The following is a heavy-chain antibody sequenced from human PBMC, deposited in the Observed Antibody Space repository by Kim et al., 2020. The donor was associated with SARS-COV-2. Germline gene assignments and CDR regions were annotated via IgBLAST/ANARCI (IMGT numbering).Heavy chain of an antibody. CDR2: IYYSGST. CDR3: ARVDYYDSSGPDAFDI. CDR1: GGSISSGDYY. J-gene: IGHJ3*02. D-gene: IGHD3-22*01. Sequence: SETLSLTCTVSGGSISSGDYYWSWIRQPPGKGLEWIGYIYYSGSTYYNPSLKSRVTISVDTSKNQFSLKLSSVTAADTAVYYCARVDYYDSSGPDAFDIWGQGTMVTVSS. V-gene: IGHV4-30-4*01.